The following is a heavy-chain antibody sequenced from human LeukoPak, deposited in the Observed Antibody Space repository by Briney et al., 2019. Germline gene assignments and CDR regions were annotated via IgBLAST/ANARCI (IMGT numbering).Heavy chain of an antibody. D-gene: IGHD3-22*01. CDR3: ARDLRLGYYDSSFPDY. V-gene: IGHV3-33*01. Sequence: GRSLRLSCAASGFTFSRYGMHWVRQGPGKGLEWVAVIWYDGSKKYYADSVKGRFTISRDNSKNTLYLQMNSLRAEDTAVYYCARDLRLGYYDSSFPDYWGRGTLVTVSS. CDR1: GFTFSRYG. J-gene: IGHJ4*02. CDR2: IWYDGSKK.